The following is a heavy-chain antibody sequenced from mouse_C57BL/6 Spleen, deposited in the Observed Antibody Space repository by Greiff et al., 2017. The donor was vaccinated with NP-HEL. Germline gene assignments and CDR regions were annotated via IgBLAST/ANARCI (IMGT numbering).Heavy chain of an antibody. CDR2: ILPGSGST. J-gene: IGHJ1*03. CDR3: ARPLYYYGSSNWYFDV. Sequence: VQVVESGAELMKPGASVKLSCKATGYTFTGYWIEWVKQRPGHGLEWIGEILPGSGSTNYNEKFKGKATFTADTSSNTAYMQLSSLTTEDSAIYYCARPLYYYGSSNWYFDVWGTGTTVTVSS. CDR1: GYTFTGYW. V-gene: IGHV1-9*01. D-gene: IGHD1-1*01.